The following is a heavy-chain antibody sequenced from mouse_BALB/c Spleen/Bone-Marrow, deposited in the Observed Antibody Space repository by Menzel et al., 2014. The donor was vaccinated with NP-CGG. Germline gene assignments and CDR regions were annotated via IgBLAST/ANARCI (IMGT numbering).Heavy chain of an antibody. V-gene: IGHV4-1*02. CDR1: GFDFSRFW. CDR2: INPDSSTI. D-gene: IGHD1-2*01. CDR3: ARLGYYGSFAF. J-gene: IGHJ3*01. Sequence: EVKVEESGGGLVQPGGSLKLSCAASGFDFSRFWMSWVRQAPGKGLEWIGEINPDSSTINYTSSLKDKFIISRDNAKKTLYLQMSKVRSEDTAIYYCARLGYYGSFAFWGQGTLVTVSA.